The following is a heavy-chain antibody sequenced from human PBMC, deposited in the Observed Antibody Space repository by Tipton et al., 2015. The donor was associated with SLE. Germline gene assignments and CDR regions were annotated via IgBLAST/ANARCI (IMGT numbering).Heavy chain of an antibody. Sequence: TLSLTCTVSGGSISSYYWSWIRQPPGKGLEWIGYIYYSGSTNYNPSLKSRVTISADTSKNQFSLKLSSVTAADTAVYYCARAYSSGWYVYYYYYMDVWGKGTTVTVSS. V-gene: IGHV4-59*08. D-gene: IGHD6-19*01. CDR1: GGSISSYY. J-gene: IGHJ6*03. CDR2: IYYSGST. CDR3: ARAYSSGWYVYYYYYMDV.